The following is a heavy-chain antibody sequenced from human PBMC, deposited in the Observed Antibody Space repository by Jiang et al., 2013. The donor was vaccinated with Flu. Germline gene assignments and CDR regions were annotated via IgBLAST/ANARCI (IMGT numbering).Heavy chain of an antibody. CDR2: IYYGGNT. J-gene: IGHJ4*02. CDR3: ASAAGYSGLD. D-gene: IGHD5-12*01. CDR1: GGSMSISSYY. V-gene: IGHV4-39*01. Sequence: SGPGLVRPWETLSLTCTVSGGSMSISSYYWGWIRQPPGKGLEWIGSIYYGGNTYYNASLKSRVTISVDTSKNQFSLKLSSVTAADTALYFCASAAGYSGLDWGQGTLVTVSS.